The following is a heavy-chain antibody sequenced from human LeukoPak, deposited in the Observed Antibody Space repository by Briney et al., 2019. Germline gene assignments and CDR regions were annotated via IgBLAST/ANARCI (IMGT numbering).Heavy chain of an antibody. CDR1: GFTFSSYA. CDR2: ISGSGGST. V-gene: IGHV3-23*01. CDR3: AKDRLYNWNFFDY. Sequence: PGASLRLSCAASGFTFSSYAMSWVRQAPGKGLEWVSAISGSGGSTYYADSVKGRFTISRDNYKNTLYLQMNSLRAEDTAVYYCAKDRLYNWNFFDYWGQGTLVTVSS. D-gene: IGHD1-20*01. J-gene: IGHJ4*02.